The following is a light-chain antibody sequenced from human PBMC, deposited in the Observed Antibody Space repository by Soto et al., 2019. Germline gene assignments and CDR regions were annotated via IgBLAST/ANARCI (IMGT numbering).Light chain of an antibody. Sequence: DIQMTQSPSTLSASVGDRVTITCRASQSISNWLAWYQQKPGKAPKLLIYRASALERGVPSRFTGSGSGTEFTLTISSLQPDDFATYYCLQYSRSPYTFGQGTKLEIK. J-gene: IGKJ2*01. CDR1: QSISNW. CDR3: LQYSRSPYT. CDR2: RAS. V-gene: IGKV1-5*03.